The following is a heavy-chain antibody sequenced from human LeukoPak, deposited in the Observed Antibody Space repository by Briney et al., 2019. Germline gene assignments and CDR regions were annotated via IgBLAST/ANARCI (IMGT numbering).Heavy chain of an antibody. Sequence: SETLSLTCTVSGGSISSSYWSWIRQPPGKALEWIGYIHYSESTNYNPSLKSRVTISVDTSKNQFSLKLSSVTAADTAVYYCARSPDYYDSSGYYLDAFDIWGQGTMVTVSS. V-gene: IGHV4-59*01. CDR2: IHYSEST. J-gene: IGHJ3*02. CDR3: ARSPDYYDSSGYYLDAFDI. CDR1: GGSISSSY. D-gene: IGHD3-22*01.